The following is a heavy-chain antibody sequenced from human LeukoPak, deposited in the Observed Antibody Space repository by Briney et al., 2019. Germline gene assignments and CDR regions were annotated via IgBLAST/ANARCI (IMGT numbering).Heavy chain of an antibody. Sequence: GGSLRLSCAASGFTFSSYALHWVRQAPGKGLEWVAVVWYDGSKKYYADSVKGRFTISRDNSKNTLYLQMSSLRAEDTAVYHCARDPRYSSTWYYFDYWGQGTLVTVSS. CDR3: ARDPRYSSTWYYFDY. CDR2: VWYDGSKK. J-gene: IGHJ4*02. CDR1: GFTFSSYA. V-gene: IGHV3-33*01. D-gene: IGHD6-13*01.